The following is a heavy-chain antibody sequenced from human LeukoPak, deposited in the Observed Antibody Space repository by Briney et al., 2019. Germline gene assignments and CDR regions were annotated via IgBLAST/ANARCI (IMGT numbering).Heavy chain of an antibody. V-gene: IGHV3-30*04. CDR3: ARDAHGYSGYEPFDY. D-gene: IGHD5-12*01. Sequence: GGSLRLSCAASGFTFSSYAMHWVRQAPGKGLEWVAVISYDGSNKYYADSVKGRFTISRDNSKNTLYLQMNSLRAEDTAVYYCARDAHGYSGYEPFDYWGQGTLVTVSS. J-gene: IGHJ4*02. CDR1: GFTFSSYA. CDR2: ISYDGSNK.